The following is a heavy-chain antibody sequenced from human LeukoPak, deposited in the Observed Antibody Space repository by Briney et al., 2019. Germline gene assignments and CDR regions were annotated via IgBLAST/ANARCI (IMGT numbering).Heavy chain of an antibody. V-gene: IGHV4-39*01. D-gene: IGHD3-22*01. CDR1: GGSISSSSYY. CDR2: IYYSGST. CDR3: ARHRSRNYYDTPFDP. Sequence: KPSETLSLTCTVSGGSISSSSYYWGWIPQPPGKGLEWIGSIYYSGSTYYNPSLKSRVTISVDTSKNQFSLKLSSVTAADTAVYYCARHRSRNYYDTPFDPWGQGTLVTVSS. J-gene: IGHJ5*02.